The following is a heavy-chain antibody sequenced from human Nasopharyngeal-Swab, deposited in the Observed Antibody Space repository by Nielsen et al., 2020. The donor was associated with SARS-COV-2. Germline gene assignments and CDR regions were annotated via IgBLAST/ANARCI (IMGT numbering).Heavy chain of an antibody. CDR2: ISGSGGST. V-gene: IGHV3-23*01. D-gene: IGHD5-18*01. CDR3: AKRSGYSYGPDYYYYYMDV. Sequence: GGSLRLSCAASGFTFSSYAMSWVRQAPGKGLEWVSAISGSGGSTYYADSVKGRFNISRDNSKNTLYLQMNSLRAEDTAVYYCAKRSGYSYGPDYYYYYMDVWGKGTTVTVSS. CDR1: GFTFSSYA. J-gene: IGHJ6*03.